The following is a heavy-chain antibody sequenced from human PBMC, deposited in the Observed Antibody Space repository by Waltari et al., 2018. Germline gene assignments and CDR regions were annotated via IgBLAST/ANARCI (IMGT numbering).Heavy chain of an antibody. CDR3: ANAGGYGYNWFDP. Sequence: QVQLQESGPGLVKPSETLSLTCTVPGGSIISHYWSWTRQPPGKGLEWIGYIYYSGSTNYNPSLKSRVTISVDTSKNQFSLKLSSVTAADTAVYYCANAGGYGYNWFDPWGQGTLVTVSS. CDR2: IYYSGST. J-gene: IGHJ5*02. D-gene: IGHD5-18*01. CDR1: GGSIISHY. V-gene: IGHV4-59*11.